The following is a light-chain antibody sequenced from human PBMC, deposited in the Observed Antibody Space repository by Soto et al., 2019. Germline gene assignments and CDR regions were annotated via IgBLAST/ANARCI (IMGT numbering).Light chain of an antibody. J-gene: IGKJ4*01. CDR3: QKYDSVPLT. CDR2: AAS. V-gene: IGKV1-27*01. Sequence: DIQMTQSPSSLSASVGDRVTITCRARQGIANSLAWYQQRPGKVPKLLMYAASTLQSGAPSRFSGSGSGTDFTLTISSLQPEDVATYYCQKYDSVPLTFGGGTKVEIK. CDR1: QGIANS.